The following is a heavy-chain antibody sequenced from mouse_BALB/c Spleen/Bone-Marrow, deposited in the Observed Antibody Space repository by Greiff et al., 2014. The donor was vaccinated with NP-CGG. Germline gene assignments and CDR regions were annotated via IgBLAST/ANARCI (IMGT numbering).Heavy chain of an antibody. V-gene: IGHV5-12-1*01. Sequence: EVQLQQSGGGLVKPGGSLKLSCAASGFAFSSYDMSWVRQTPEKGLEWVAYISSGGGSTYYPDTVKGRFTISRDNAKNTLYLQMSSLKSEDTAMYYCARPLYYYGSSPFYAMDYWGQGTSVTVSS. J-gene: IGHJ4*01. CDR2: ISSGGGST. CDR1: GFAFSSYD. D-gene: IGHD1-1*01. CDR3: ARPLYYYGSSPFYAMDY.